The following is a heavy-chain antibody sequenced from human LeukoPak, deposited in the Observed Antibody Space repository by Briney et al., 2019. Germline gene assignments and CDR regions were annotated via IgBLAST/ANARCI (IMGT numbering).Heavy chain of an antibody. CDR2: IIPMFGTA. Sequence: GSSVKVSCKASGGTFSSYAISWVRQAPGQGLEWMGGIIPMFGTANYAQKFQGRVTITADKSTSTAYMELSSLRSEDTAVYYCARGPYYYGSGSYYWNYFDYWGQGTLVTVSS. D-gene: IGHD3-10*01. J-gene: IGHJ4*02. CDR1: GGTFSSYA. V-gene: IGHV1-69*06. CDR3: ARGPYYYGSGSYYWNYFDY.